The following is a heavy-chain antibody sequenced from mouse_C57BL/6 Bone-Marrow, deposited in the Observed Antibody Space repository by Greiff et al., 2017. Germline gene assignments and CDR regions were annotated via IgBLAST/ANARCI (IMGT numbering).Heavy chain of an antibody. J-gene: IGHJ1*03. CDR2: IDPENGDT. CDR1: GFNFKDYY. CDR3: TLYLYCYV. V-gene: IGHV14-4*01. Sequence: VQLQQSGAELVRPGASVKLSCTASGFNFKDYYMHWVKQRPEQGLEWIGWIDPENGDTEYASKFQGKATITADTSSNTAYLQLSSLTSEDTAVYYCTLYLYCYVWGTGTTVTVSS. D-gene: IGHD5-1-1*01.